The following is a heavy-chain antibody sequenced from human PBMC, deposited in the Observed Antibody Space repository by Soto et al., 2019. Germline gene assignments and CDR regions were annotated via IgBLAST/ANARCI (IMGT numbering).Heavy chain of an antibody. CDR1: GFTFSSYG. CDR2: SSATGAGT. Sequence: GGSLRLSCAASGFTFSSYGMTWVRQAPGKGLEWVSFSSATGAGTYYADSVKGRLTISRDNSKNTLYLQMTSLRADDTAVYYCAKDRRAGGNYGFYSDFWGQGALVTVSS. V-gene: IGHV3-23*01. CDR3: AKDRRAGGNYGFYSDF. J-gene: IGHJ4*02. D-gene: IGHD1-7*01.